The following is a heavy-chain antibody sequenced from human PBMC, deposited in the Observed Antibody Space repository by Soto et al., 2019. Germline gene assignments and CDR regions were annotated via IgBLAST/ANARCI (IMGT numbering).Heavy chain of an antibody. J-gene: IGHJ2*01. CDR3: ARVLRDVLSDRYYWYFDL. CDR1: GASISSGGYY. D-gene: IGHD3-16*02. Sequence: QVQLQESGPGLVKPSQTLSLTCTVSGASISSGGYYWGWIRQHPGKGLEWIGVIYYIGTSYYNPSLESRITLSVDTSKNHFSLNLTSVTAADTAVYYCARVLRDVLSDRYYWYFDLWGRGTLVTVSS. V-gene: IGHV4-31*03. CDR2: IYYIGTS.